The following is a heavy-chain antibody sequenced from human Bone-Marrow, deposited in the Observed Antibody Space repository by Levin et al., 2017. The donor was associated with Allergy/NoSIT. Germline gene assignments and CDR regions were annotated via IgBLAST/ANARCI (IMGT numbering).Heavy chain of an antibody. CDR1: GDSITSSNSN. Sequence: SETLSLTCTVSGDSITSSNSNWGWIRQSPEKGLEWIGTMYFSGDSFYNPSLKSRVTISVDTSKSQFSLKLTSVTAADTATYYCASEKGDHAWGSFRYFDFWGQGTLVTVSS. CDR2: MYFSGDS. CDR3: ASEKGDHAWGSFRYFDF. V-gene: IGHV4-39*07. D-gene: IGHD3-16*02. J-gene: IGHJ4*02.